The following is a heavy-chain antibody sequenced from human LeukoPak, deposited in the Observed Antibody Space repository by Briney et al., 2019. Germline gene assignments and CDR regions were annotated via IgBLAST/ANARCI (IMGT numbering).Heavy chain of an antibody. Sequence: ASVKVSCKASGYTFTSYGISWVRQAPGQGLEWMGCISAYNGNTNYAQKLQGRVTMTTDTSTSTAYMELRSLRSDDTAVYYCARVLAAAGTGFWFDPWGQGALVTVSS. CDR1: GYTFTSYG. V-gene: IGHV1-18*01. D-gene: IGHD6-13*01. CDR3: ARVLAAAGTGFWFDP. CDR2: ISAYNGNT. J-gene: IGHJ5*02.